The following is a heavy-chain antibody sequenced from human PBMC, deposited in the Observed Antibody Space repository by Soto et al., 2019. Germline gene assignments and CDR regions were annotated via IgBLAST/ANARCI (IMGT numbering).Heavy chain of an antibody. V-gene: IGHV4-39*01. CDR2: IFYAGTT. Sequence: QLQLQESGPGLVKPSETLSLTCNVSGGSISSSRSYWAWFRQPPGKEREWIANIFYAGTTYYNPSLTCRVTVSVDTSKNHCTLKLDSVTAADTAVYYCARQAGAPGIDLWFDPWGQGTLVTVSS. CDR1: GGSISSSRSY. CDR3: ARQAGAPGIDLWFDP. J-gene: IGHJ5*02. D-gene: IGHD6-13*01.